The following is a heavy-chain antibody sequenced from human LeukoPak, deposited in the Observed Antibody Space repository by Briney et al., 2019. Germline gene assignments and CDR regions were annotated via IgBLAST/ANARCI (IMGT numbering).Heavy chain of an antibody. CDR1: GFTFSSYA. CDR2: ISGSGGST. D-gene: IGHD2-2*01. V-gene: IGHV3-23*01. Sequence: GGSLRLSCAASGFTFSSYAMSWVRQAPGKGLEWVSAISGSGGSTYYADSVKGRFTISRDNSKNTLYLQMNSLRAEDTAVYYCARHSYIVVVPAALDYWGQGTLVTVSS. CDR3: ARHSYIVVVPAALDY. J-gene: IGHJ4*02.